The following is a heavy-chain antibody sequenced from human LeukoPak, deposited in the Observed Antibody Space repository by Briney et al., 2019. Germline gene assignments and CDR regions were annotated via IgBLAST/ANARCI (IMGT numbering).Heavy chain of an antibody. J-gene: IGHJ4*02. CDR1: GYTFTGYY. CDR3: ARGGEQLWLLHFDY. D-gene: IGHD5-18*01. CDR2: INPNRGGT. Sequence: GASVKVSCKASGYTFTGYYMHWVRQAPGQGLEWMGRINPNRGGTNYAQKFQGRVTMTRDTSISTAYMELSRLRSDDTAVYYCARGGEQLWLLHFDYWGQGTLVTVSS. V-gene: IGHV1-2*06.